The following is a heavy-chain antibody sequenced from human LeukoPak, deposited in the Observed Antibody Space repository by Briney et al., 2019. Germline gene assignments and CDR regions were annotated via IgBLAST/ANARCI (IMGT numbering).Heavy chain of an antibody. J-gene: IGHJ5*02. V-gene: IGHV4-31*03. Sequence: PSETLSLTCTVSGGSISSGGYYWSWIRQHPGKGLEWIGYIYYSGSTHYNPSLKSRLTISVDTSKNQFSLKLTSVTAADTAVYYCARGLSTGWYTWFDPWGQGTLVTVSS. CDR3: ARGLSTGWYTWFDP. CDR2: IYYSGST. CDR1: GGSISSGGYY. D-gene: IGHD6-19*01.